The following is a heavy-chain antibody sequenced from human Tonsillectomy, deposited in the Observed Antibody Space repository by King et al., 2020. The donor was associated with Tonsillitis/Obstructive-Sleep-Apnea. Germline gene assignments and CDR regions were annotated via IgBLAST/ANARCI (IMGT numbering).Heavy chain of an antibody. Sequence: VQLVESGGGVVQPGRSLRLSCAASGFTFSSYAMHWVRQAPGKGLEWVALISYDGSYKYYADSVKGRFTISRDNSKNTLYLQMNSLRAEDTAVYYCARDQDDFWSGYLDYWGQGTLVTVSS. V-gene: IGHV3-30*04. CDR2: ISYDGSYK. D-gene: IGHD3-3*01. J-gene: IGHJ4*02. CDR1: GFTFSSYA. CDR3: ARDQDDFWSGYLDY.